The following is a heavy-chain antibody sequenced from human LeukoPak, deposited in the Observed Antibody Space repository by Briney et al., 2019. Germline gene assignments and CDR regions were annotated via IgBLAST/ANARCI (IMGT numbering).Heavy chain of an antibody. CDR1: GFTFSSYS. Sequence: HSGRSLRLSCAASGFTFSSYSMSWVRQAPGKGLEWVSAISGSGGSTYYADSVKGRFTISRDNSKNTLYLQMNSLRADDTAVYYCAKGPLNWNVDYWGQGTLVTVSS. CDR2: ISGSGGST. CDR3: AKGPLNWNVDY. D-gene: IGHD1-20*01. J-gene: IGHJ4*02. V-gene: IGHV3-23*01.